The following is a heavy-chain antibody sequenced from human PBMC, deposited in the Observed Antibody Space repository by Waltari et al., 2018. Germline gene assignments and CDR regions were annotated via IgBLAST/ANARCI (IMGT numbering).Heavy chain of an antibody. CDR1: GGSASGYF. D-gene: IGHD6-19*01. V-gene: IGHV4-34*01. CDR3: ARGQFAWYNSGWYAF. J-gene: IGHJ5*01. Sequence: QVQLQQRGAGLLKPSETLTLTCGVHGGSASGYFCTWIRQPPGKGLEWLGEINHSGNTDYNPSLKGRVTISLDRSKDQFSLNLKSVTAADTAVYYCARGQFAWYNSGWYAFWGQGTLVTVSS. CDR2: INHSGNT.